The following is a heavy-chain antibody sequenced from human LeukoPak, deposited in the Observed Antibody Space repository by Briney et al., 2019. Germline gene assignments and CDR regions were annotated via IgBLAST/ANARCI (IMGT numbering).Heavy chain of an antibody. CDR2: MNPNSGNT. V-gene: IGHV1-8*01. J-gene: IGHJ4*02. CDR1: GYTFTSYD. D-gene: IGHD3-22*01. CDR3: AKRDTMIVVVITDFDY. Sequence: ASVKVSCKASGYTFTSYDINWVRQATGQGLEWMGWMNPNSGNTGYAQKFQGRVTMTRNTSISTAYMELSSLRSEDTAVYYCAKRDTMIVVVITDFDYWGQGTLVTVSS.